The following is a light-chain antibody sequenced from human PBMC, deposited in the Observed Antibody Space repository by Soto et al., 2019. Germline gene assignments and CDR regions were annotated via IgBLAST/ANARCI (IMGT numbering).Light chain of an antibody. CDR3: QQYSNWPQYT. J-gene: IGKJ2*01. CDR1: QSVSSN. V-gene: IGKV3-15*01. Sequence: EIVMTQSPATLSVSPGERATLSCRASQSVSSNLAWYQQKPGQPPRLLIYGASTRATGIPARFSGSGFGTDFTLTISRLSSEDFAVYYCQQYSNWPQYTFGQGTKLEIK. CDR2: GAS.